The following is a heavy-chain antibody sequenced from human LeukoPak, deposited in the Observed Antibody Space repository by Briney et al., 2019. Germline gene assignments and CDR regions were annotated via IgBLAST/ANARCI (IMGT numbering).Heavy chain of an antibody. V-gene: IGHV4-39*01. J-gene: IGHJ4*02. D-gene: IGHD5-18*01. Sequence: SETLSLTCSVSGDSISSARNYWGWIRQSRGKGLEWLASVYSSGSTHSNPSLTSRVSISIDMSKNQFSLKLYSVTASDAAIYYCARHLSGTAMAHYFDFWGQGTLVTVSS. CDR3: ARHLSGTAMAHYFDF. CDR2: VYSSGST. CDR1: GDSISSARNY.